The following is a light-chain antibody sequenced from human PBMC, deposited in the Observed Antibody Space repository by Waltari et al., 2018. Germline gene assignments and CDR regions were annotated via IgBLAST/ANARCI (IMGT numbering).Light chain of an antibody. V-gene: IGKV4-1*01. CDR1: QSVLYSSNNKNY. CDR2: WAS. CDR3: QQYYSTPPT. Sequence: DIVMTQSPDSLAVSLGERATLNCKSSQSVLYSSNNKNYLAWYQPKPGQPPKLLIYWASTRESGVPDRFSGSGSGTDFTLTISSLQAEDVAVYYCQQYYSTPPTFGQGTKLEIK. J-gene: IGKJ2*01.